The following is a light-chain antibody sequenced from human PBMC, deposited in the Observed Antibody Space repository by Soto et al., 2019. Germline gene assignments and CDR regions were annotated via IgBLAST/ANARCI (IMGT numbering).Light chain of an antibody. CDR2: DAS. CDR1: QGISTW. V-gene: IGKV1D-16*01. CDR3: QQYNSYPLT. J-gene: IGKJ4*01. Sequence: DIQMTQSPSSLSASVGDRVTITCRASQGISTWLAWYQQKPEKAPKTLIFDASDLQSGVPSRFSGSGSGTDFTLTIRSVQPEDFATYYCQQYNSYPLTVGGGTKVDSK.